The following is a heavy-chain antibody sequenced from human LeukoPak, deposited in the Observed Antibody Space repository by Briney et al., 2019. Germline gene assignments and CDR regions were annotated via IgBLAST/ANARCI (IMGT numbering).Heavy chain of an antibody. V-gene: IGHV3-48*04. CDR2: ISSTGSAI. CDR1: GFTFSSYW. Sequence: GGSLRLSCAASGFTFSSYWMTWVRQAPGKGLEWVSYISSTGSAIYYADSVKGRFTISRDNAKNSLYLQMNSLRAEDTAVYYCARDFLRSYYNYWGQGTLVTVSS. J-gene: IGHJ4*02. CDR3: ARDFLRSYYNY. D-gene: IGHD1-26*01.